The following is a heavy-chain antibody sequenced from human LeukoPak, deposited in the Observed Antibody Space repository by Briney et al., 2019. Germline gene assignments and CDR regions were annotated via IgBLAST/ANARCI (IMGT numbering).Heavy chain of an antibody. CDR3: ARERRGWAAGSGPHGFDI. D-gene: IGHD3-10*01. CDR2: TTNTGSPR. CDR1: GFTFSNYY. J-gene: IGHJ3*02. V-gene: IGHV3-11*04. Sequence: PGGSLRLSCAASGFTFSNYYMGWIRQAPGQGLEWVSYTTNTGSPRYYADSVKGRFTISRDNAKNSLSLQMNSLSVDDTAVYYCARERRGWAAGSGPHGFDIWGQGTMVTVS.